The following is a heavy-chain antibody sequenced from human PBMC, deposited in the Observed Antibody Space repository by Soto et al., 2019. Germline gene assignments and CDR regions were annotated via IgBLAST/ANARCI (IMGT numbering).Heavy chain of an antibody. V-gene: IGHV1-2*04. Sequence: ASVKVSCKASGYTFTGYYMHWVRQAPGQGLEWMGWINPNSGGTNYAQKFQGWVTMTRDTSISTAYMELSRLRSDDTAVYYCARESAGYYDSSGYRFDLWGQGTLVTVSS. D-gene: IGHD3-22*01. CDR1: GYTFTGYY. J-gene: IGHJ5*02. CDR3: ARESAGYYDSSGYRFDL. CDR2: INPNSGGT.